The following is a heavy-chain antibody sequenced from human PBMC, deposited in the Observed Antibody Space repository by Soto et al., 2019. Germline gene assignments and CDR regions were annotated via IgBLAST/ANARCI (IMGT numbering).Heavy chain of an antibody. V-gene: IGHV3-30-3*01. CDR3: ARSNWNYAEVYYYYYGMDV. D-gene: IGHD1-7*01. J-gene: IGHJ6*02. Sequence: PGGSLRLSCAASGFTFSSYAMHWVRQAPGKGLEWVAVISYDGSNKYYADSVKGRFTISRDNSKNTLYLQMNSLRAEDTAVYYCARSNWNYAEVYYYYYGMDVWGQGTTVTVSS. CDR1: GFTFSSYA. CDR2: ISYDGSNK.